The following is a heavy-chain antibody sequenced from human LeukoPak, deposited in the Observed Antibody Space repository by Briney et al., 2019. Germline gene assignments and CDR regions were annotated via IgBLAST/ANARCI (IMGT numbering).Heavy chain of an antibody. D-gene: IGHD3-22*01. V-gene: IGHV3-9*01. CDR1: GFTFDDYA. J-gene: IGHJ4*02. Sequence: GGSLRLSCAASGFTFDDYAMHWVRQAPGKGLEWVSAISWNNNKTGYADSEKGRFTISRDNAKNSLYLQMNSLRAEDTALYYCAKGMFHDSSGYYSQPFDYWGQGTLVTVSS. CDR3: AKGMFHDSSGYYSQPFDY. CDR2: ISWNNNKT.